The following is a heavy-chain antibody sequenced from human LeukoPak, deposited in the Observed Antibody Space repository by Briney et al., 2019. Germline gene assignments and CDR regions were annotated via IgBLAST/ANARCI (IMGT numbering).Heavy chain of an antibody. J-gene: IGHJ4*02. D-gene: IGHD4-11*01. CDR2: ISYSGST. CDR1: GGSISNYY. CDR3: ARENSYSNYYFDY. V-gene: IGHV4-59*01. Sequence: SETLSLTCTVSGGSISNYYWSWIRQPPEKGLEWIGYISYSGSTNYNPSLKRRVTMSVDTSKNQFSLKLSSVTAADTAVYYCARENSYSNYYFDYWGQGTLVTVSS.